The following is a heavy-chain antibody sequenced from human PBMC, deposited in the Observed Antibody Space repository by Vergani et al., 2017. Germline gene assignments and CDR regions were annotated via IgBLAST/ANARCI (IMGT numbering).Heavy chain of an antibody. V-gene: IGHV3-21*01. CDR2: ISSSSSYI. CDR1: GFTFSSYS. CDR3: ARVRYCGGDCQNDAFDI. Sequence: EVQLVESGGGLVKPGGSLRLSCAASGFTFSSYSMNWVRQAPGKGLEWVSSISSSSSYIYYADSVKGRFTISRDNAKNSLYLQMNSLRAEDTAVYYCARVRYCGGDCQNDAFDIWGQGTMVTVSS. D-gene: IGHD2-21*01. J-gene: IGHJ3*02.